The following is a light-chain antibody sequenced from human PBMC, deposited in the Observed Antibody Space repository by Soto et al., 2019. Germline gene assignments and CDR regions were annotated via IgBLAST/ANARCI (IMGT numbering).Light chain of an antibody. J-gene: IGKJ5*01. V-gene: IGKV3-20*01. CDR2: GAS. CDR3: QQYGGSPTT. Sequence: EIGLTQSPGTLSLSPGERATLSCRASQSIDSDLLAWYQQKPGQAPRLLIYGASSRATAIPDRFSGSGSGTDFTLTVSRLEPEDSAVYYCQQYGGSPTTFGQGTRLEIK. CDR1: QSIDSDL.